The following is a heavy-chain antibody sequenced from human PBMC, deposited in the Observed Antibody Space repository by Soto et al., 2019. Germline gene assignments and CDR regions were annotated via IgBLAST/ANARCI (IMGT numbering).Heavy chain of an antibody. V-gene: IGHV1-69*01. D-gene: IGHD3-22*01. J-gene: IGHJ4*02. CDR3: ARGGSGYTWFNEF. CDR1: GGLFSRYP. Sequence: QEQLVQSGAEVKKPGSSVKVSCKASGGLFSRYPISWVRQVPGQGLEWMGGIIPVFQTAYYTQRFQGRVTITADESTNTADMVLSSLRSEDTAIYYCARGGSGYTWFNEFWGQGTLVTVAS. CDR2: IIPVFQTA.